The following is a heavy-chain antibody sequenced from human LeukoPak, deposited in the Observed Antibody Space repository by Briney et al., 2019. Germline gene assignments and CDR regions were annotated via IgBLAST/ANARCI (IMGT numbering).Heavy chain of an antibody. Sequence: GGSLRLSCAASGFTFDDYAMHWVRQAPGKGLEWVSAISGSGGSTYYADSVKGRFTISRDNSKNTLYLQMNSLRAEDTAVYYCARDRGNQRGYYYYYMDVWGKGTTVTVSS. V-gene: IGHV3-23*01. CDR1: GFTFDDYA. CDR2: ISGSGGST. CDR3: ARDRGNQRGYYYYYMDV. J-gene: IGHJ6*03. D-gene: IGHD1-14*01.